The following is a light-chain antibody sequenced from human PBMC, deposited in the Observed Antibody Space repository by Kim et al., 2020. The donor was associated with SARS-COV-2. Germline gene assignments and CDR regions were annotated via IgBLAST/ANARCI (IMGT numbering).Light chain of an antibody. CDR2: GAS. CDR3: HQYYHWPLT. Sequence: EIVMTQSPATLSVSPGERATLSCRASQSVSSNLAWYQQKPGQAPRLVIFGASTRATGIPARFSGSGSGTDFTLTINSLQSEDFAVYYCHQYYHWPLTFGGGTKVDIK. J-gene: IGKJ4*01. CDR1: QSVSSN. V-gene: IGKV3-15*01.